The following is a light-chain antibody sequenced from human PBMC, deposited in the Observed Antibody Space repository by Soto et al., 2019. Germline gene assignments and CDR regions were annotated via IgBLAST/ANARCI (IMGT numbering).Light chain of an antibody. V-gene: IGKV4-1*01. J-gene: IGKJ5*01. CDR1: HTILNSSNNKNY. CDR2: WAS. Sequence: DILVTQSPASLAVSLGERATINFNSSHTILNSSNNKNYLAWYQQKPGQPPKLLIYWASTRESGVPDRFSGSGSGTDFTLTISSLQAEDVTVYYCQQYFVTPITFGQGTRLAIK. CDR3: QQYFVTPIT.